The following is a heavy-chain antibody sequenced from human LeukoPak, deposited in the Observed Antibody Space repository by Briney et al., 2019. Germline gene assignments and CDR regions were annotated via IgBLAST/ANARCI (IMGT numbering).Heavy chain of an antibody. Sequence: PGGSLRLSCAASGFTFSSYAMSWVRQAPGKGLEWVSGIGVSGDSTYYADSVKGRFTISRDNSKNTLFLQMNSLRAEDTAVYYCATQPVYYALRSWDYWGQGTQVTVSS. CDR1: GFTFSSYA. D-gene: IGHD3-10*01. CDR3: ATQPVYYALRSWDY. CDR2: IGVSGDST. J-gene: IGHJ4*02. V-gene: IGHV3-23*01.